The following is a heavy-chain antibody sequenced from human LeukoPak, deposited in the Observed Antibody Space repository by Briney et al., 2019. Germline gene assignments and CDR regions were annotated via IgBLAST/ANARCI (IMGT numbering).Heavy chain of an antibody. CDR1: GYSISSGYY. D-gene: IGHD5-12*01. CDR2: IYYSGST. CDR3: AREVAGYSGYESPYYYYYMDV. V-gene: IGHV4-61*01. Sequence: SETLSLTCTVSGYSISSGYYWSWIRQPPGKGLEWIGYIYYSGSTNYNPSLKSRVTISVDTSKNQFSLKLSSVTAADTAVYYCAREVAGYSGYESPYYYYYMDVWGKGTTVTVSS. J-gene: IGHJ6*03.